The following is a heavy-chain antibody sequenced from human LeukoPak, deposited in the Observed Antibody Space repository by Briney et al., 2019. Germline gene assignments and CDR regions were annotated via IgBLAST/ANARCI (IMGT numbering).Heavy chain of an antibody. D-gene: IGHD3-16*01. V-gene: IGHV3-33*01. J-gene: IGHJ5*02. Sequence: SLRLSCVPASGFTFSSYGMHWVRQAPGNGLEWVAGIRFDGTKQYYRDSAKGRFTVSRDDSNTTLYLQMNSLRDDDTAVYYCARDDAYLRLGAWGQGTLVTVSS. CDR1: GFTFSSYG. CDR3: ARDDAYLRLGA. CDR2: IRFDGTKQ.